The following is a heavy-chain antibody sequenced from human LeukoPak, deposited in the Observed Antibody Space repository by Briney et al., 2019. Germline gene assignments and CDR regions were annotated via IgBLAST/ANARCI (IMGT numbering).Heavy chain of an antibody. V-gene: IGHV4-39*01. J-gene: IGHJ4*02. CDR2: IYYCGST. Sequence: SETLSLTCTVSGGSLSSYSYYWGWIRQPPGKGLEWIGSIYYCGSTYYNPSLKSRVTISVDTSKNQFSLNLRSVTAADTAVYYCARAALFGTRFDYWGQGTLVIVSS. CDR1: GGSLSSYSYY. CDR3: ARAALFGTRFDY. D-gene: IGHD1-1*01.